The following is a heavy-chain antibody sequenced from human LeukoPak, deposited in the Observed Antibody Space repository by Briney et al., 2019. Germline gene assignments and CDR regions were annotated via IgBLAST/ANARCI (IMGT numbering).Heavy chain of an antibody. Sequence: ASLKVSCKASGYTFTGYYMHWVRQAPGQGLEWMGWINPNSGGTNYAQKFQGRVTMTRDTSISTAYMELSRLRSDDTAVYYCARAYEDYYDSSGYPSWGQGTLVTVSS. CDR2: INPNSGGT. CDR3: ARAYEDYYDSSGYPS. CDR1: GYTFTGYY. J-gene: IGHJ4*02. D-gene: IGHD3-22*01. V-gene: IGHV1-2*02.